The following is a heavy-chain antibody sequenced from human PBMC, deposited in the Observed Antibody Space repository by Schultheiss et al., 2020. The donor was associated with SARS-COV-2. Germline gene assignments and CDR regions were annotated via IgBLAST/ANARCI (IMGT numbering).Heavy chain of an antibody. V-gene: IGHV4-59*05. J-gene: IGHJ4*02. Sequence: SETLSLTCTVSGGSISSYYWSWIRQPPGKGLEWIGSIYYSGSTNYNPSLKSRVTISVDTSKNQFSLKLSSVTAADTAVYYCARDNYGVDYWGQGTLVTVSS. CDR2: IYYSGST. CDR3: ARDNYGVDY. CDR1: GGSISSYY. D-gene: IGHD4-17*01.